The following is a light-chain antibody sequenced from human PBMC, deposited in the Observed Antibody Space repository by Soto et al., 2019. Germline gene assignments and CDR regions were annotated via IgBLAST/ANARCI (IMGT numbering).Light chain of an antibody. Sequence: QSALTQPASVSGSPGQSITISCTGSIRDIGDYDYVSWYQQEPGKAPKLMIYGVSTRPSGVSNRFSGSKSGNTASLTISGLQAEDEADYYCSAYSRGSTLLLFGGGTKLTVL. V-gene: IGLV2-14*01. CDR3: SAYSRGSTLLL. CDR2: GVS. CDR1: IRDIGDYDY. J-gene: IGLJ3*02.